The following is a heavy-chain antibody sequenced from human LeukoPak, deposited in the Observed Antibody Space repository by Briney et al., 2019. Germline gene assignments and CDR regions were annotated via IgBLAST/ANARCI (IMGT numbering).Heavy chain of an antibody. CDR3: TQKGGTDH. V-gene: IGHV3-48*01. D-gene: IGHD2-15*01. J-gene: IGHJ4*02. CDR1: GFSFSRFG. Sequence: PGGSLRLSCVASGFSFSRFGMNWVRQAPGKGLEWISHISSTSADISYPDSVKGRFTISRDNAKNSLYLQMSSLRVEDTAVYYCTQKGGTDHWGQGTLVTVSS. CDR2: ISSTSADI.